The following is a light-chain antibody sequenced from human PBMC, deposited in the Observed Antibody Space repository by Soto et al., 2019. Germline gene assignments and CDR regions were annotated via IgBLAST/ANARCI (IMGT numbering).Light chain of an antibody. V-gene: IGLV2-14*01. CDR3: QSYDSSLSGSV. CDR1: SSDVGAYNY. CDR2: EVT. Sequence: QSALTQPASVSGSPGQSITISCTGTSSDVGAYNYVSWYQQHPGKAPKLMIYEVTNRPSGVSNRFSASKSGNTASLTISGLQAEDEADYYCQSYDSSLSGSVFGGGTKLTVL. J-gene: IGLJ3*02.